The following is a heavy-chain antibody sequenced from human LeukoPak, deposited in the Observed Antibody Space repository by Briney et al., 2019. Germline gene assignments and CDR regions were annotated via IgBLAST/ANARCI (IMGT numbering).Heavy chain of an antibody. Sequence: VASVKVSCKASGYTFTCYYMHWVRQAPGQGLEWMGWINPNSGGTNYAQKFQGRVTMTRDTSISTAYMELSRLRSDDTAVYYCARDSDFWSGPGPWGQGTLVTVSS. V-gene: IGHV1-2*02. CDR2: INPNSGGT. J-gene: IGHJ5*02. CDR1: GYTFTCYY. CDR3: ARDSDFWSGPGP. D-gene: IGHD3-3*01.